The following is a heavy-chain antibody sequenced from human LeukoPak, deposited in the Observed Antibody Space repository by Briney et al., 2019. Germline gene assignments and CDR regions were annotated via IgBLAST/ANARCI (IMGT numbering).Heavy chain of an antibody. D-gene: IGHD1-26*01. CDR2: IYYSGST. CDR1: GGSTSSGDYY. CDR3: VRVSVGATCFDY. J-gene: IGHJ4*02. V-gene: IGHV4-30-4*08. Sequence: SETLSLTCTVSGGSTSSGDYYWSWIRQPPGKGLEWIGYIYYSGSTYYNPSLKSRVTISVDTSKNQFSLKLSSVTAADTAVYYCVRVSVGATCFDYWGQGTLVTVSS.